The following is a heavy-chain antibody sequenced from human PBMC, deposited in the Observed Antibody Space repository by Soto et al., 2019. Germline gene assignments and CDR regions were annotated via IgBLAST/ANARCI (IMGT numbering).Heavy chain of an antibody. CDR2: AHHSGTT. J-gene: IGHJ4*01. V-gene: IGHV4-59*08. Sequence: QVQLQQSGPGLVKPSETLSLTCNVSGDSITSDYWSWIRRPPGQGLEWIGYAHHSGTTHYNPSLQSRVTISLDTSKNRVSLTLSTVTAIDTAVYYCGRGAPVVNYWGHGTLVTVSP. CDR3: GRGAPVVNY. CDR1: GDSITSDY.